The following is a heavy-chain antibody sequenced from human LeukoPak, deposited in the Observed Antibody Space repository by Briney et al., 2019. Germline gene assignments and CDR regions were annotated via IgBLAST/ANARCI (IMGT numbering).Heavy chain of an antibody. CDR2: ISGSGSIT. V-gene: IGHV3-23*01. CDR1: GFTFSGYS. J-gene: IGHJ4*02. Sequence: GGSLRLSCSASGFTFSGYSMGWVRGAPGRGLQWVSSISGSGSITYYIDSVEGRFTISRDNSKNTMYLQMNSLRAEDTAVYYCARGRGGDYVPSRFDYWGQGTLVTVSS. D-gene: IGHD4-17*01. CDR3: ARGRGGDYVPSRFDY.